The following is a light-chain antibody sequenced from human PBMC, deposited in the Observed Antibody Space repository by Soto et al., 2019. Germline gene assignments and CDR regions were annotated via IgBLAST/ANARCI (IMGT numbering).Light chain of an antibody. CDR3: AQRYTRPPYT. Sequence: EIVLTQSPATLSLSPGERATLSCRASQTVSSYLAWYQQRHGQAPRLVISESSNKAPGVPARFSGSGSGTQFTLTISSLEPEDSAVYYCAQRYTRPPYTFGQGTKLEIK. V-gene: IGKV3-11*01. CDR2: ESS. CDR1: QTVSSY. J-gene: IGKJ2*01.